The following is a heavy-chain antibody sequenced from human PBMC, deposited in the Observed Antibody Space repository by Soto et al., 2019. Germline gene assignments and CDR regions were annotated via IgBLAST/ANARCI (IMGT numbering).Heavy chain of an antibody. J-gene: IGHJ6*02. D-gene: IGHD4-17*01. CDR2: IYYSGST. CDR3: ARDRRVYGDPNYYGMDV. V-gene: IGHV4-31*03. CDR1: GGSISSGGYY. Sequence: QVQLQESGPGLVKPSQTLSLTCTVSGGSISSGGYYWSWIRQHPGKGLEWIGYIYYSGSTYYNPSLKRRVTISVDTSKNQFSLKLSSVTAADTAVYYCARDRRVYGDPNYYGMDVWGQGTTVTVSS.